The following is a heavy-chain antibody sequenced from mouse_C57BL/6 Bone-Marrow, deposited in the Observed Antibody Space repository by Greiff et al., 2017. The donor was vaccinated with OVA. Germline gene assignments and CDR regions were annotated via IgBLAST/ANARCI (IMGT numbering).Heavy chain of an antibody. V-gene: IGHV1-19*01. CDR1: GYTFTDYY. CDR2: INPYNGGT. D-gene: IGHD2-1*01. J-gene: IGHJ2*01. CDR3: ASRIYPTDY. Sequence: VQLKQSGPVLVKPGASVKMSCKASGYTFTDYYMNWVKQSHGKSLEWIGVINPYNGGTSYNQKFKGKATLTVDKSSSTAYMELNSLTSEDSAVYYCASRIYPTDYWGQGTTLTVSS.